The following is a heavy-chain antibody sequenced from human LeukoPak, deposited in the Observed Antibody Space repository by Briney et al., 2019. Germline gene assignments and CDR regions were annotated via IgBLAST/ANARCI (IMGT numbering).Heavy chain of an antibody. J-gene: IGHJ5*02. D-gene: IGHD6-13*01. CDR1: GASISSYY. CDR2: IYYSGST. V-gene: IGHV4-59*12. Sequence: SETLSLTCTVSGASISSYYWSWIRQPPGKGLEWIGYIYYSGSTNYNPSLKSRVTISVDTSKNQFSLKLSSVTAADTAVYYCARDPTSSWAPDNWFDPWGQGTLVTVSS. CDR3: ARDPTSSWAPDNWFDP.